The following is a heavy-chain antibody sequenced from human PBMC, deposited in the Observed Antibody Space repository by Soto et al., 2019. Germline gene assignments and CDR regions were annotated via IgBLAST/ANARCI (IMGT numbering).Heavy chain of an antibody. V-gene: IGHV3-74*01. CDR1: GFTFSDHW. CDR2: INSDGSTT. CDR3: ARDRVTMIVVNGMDV. D-gene: IGHD3-22*01. Sequence: GGSLRLSCAASGFTFSDHWMHWVRQVPGKGLVWVARINSDGSTTTYADSVKGRFTISRANARNTLYLQMNSLRAEDTAVYYCARDRVTMIVVNGMDVWGQGTTVTVSS. J-gene: IGHJ6*02.